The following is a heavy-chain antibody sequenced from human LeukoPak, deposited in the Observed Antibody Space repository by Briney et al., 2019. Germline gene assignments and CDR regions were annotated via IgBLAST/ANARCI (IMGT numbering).Heavy chain of an antibody. CDR1: GYTFGDYG. Sequence: RTGGSLRLSCAASGYTFGDYGMSWVRQVPGKGLEWVSGTNRRGDITGYADFVKGRFTISRDNAKNSLYLQMNSLRAEDTAVYYCARVGEKAFHLWPEIDYWGQGTLVTVSS. V-gene: IGHV3-20*04. CDR3: ARVGEKAFHLWPEIDY. CDR2: TNRRGDIT. J-gene: IGHJ4*02. D-gene: IGHD5-24*01.